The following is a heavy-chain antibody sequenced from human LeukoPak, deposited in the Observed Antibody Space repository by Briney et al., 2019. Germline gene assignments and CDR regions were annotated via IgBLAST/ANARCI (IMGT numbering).Heavy chain of an antibody. Sequence: GASVKVSCKASGYTFTSYGISWVRQAPGQGLEWMGWISPYNDNTNYAQRLQGRVTMTTDTSTSTVYMELSSLRSEDTAVYYCAREIGPIQLHLWGSAFDYWGQGTLVTVSS. D-gene: IGHD5-18*01. CDR1: GYTFTSYG. V-gene: IGHV1-18*01. CDR2: ISPYNDNT. J-gene: IGHJ4*02. CDR3: AREIGPIQLHLWGSAFDY.